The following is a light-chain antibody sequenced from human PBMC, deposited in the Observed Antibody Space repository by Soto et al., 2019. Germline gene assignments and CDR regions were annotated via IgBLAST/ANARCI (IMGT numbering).Light chain of an antibody. V-gene: IGKV1-39*01. CDR3: QQSYSTPPT. J-gene: IGKJ1*01. Sequence: DIQMTQSPSSLSASVGDRVTITCRASQSISNYLNWYQQKPGKAPKVLIYAASSLQSGVPSRFSGSGSGTDFTLTISSLQPEDFATYYCQQSYSTPPTFGQGTRVEFK. CDR2: AAS. CDR1: QSISNY.